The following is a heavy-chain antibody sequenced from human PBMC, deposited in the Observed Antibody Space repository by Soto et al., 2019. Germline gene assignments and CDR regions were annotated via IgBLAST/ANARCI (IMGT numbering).Heavy chain of an antibody. V-gene: IGHV1-46*01. D-gene: IGHD1-7*01. Sequence: ASVKVSCKASGYTFTSYYMHWLRQAPGQGLEWMGIINPSGGSTSYAQKFQGRVTMTRDTSTSTVYMELSSLRSEDTAVYYCARDIPGTRGFDIWGQGTMVTVSS. CDR3: ARDIPGTRGFDI. CDR2: INPSGGST. J-gene: IGHJ3*02. CDR1: GYTFTSYY.